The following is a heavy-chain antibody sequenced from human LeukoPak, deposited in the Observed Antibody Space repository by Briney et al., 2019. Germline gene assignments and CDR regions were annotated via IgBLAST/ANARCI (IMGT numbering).Heavy chain of an antibody. Sequence: GGSLRLSCAASGFTFSSYAMSWVRQAPGKGLEWVSAISGSGGSTYYADSVKGRFTISRDNSKNTLYLQMNSLRAEDTAVYYCAKGDFYDSSGYPYFDYWGQGTLVAVSS. CDR2: ISGSGGST. D-gene: IGHD3-22*01. CDR3: AKGDFYDSSGYPYFDY. J-gene: IGHJ4*02. CDR1: GFTFSSYA. V-gene: IGHV3-23*01.